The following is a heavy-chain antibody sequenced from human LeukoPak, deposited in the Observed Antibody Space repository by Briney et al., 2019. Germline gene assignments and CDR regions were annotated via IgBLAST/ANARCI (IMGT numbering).Heavy chain of an antibody. CDR1: GFTFSSYA. CDR2: ISGSGGST. Sequence: PGGSLRLSCAASGFTFSSYAMSWVRQAPGKGLEWVSAISGSGGSTYYADSVKGRFTISRDDSKNTLYLQMNSLRAEDTAVYYCAKSDFWSGYYPPPDYWGQGTLVTVSS. J-gene: IGHJ4*02. CDR3: AKSDFWSGYYPPPDY. V-gene: IGHV3-23*01. D-gene: IGHD3-3*01.